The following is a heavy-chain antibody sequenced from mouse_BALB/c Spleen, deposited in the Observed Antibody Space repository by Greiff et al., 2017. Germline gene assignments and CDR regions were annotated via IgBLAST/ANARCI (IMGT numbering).Heavy chain of an antibody. CDR2: INPYNGDT. D-gene: IGHD3-3*01. Sequence: VQLQQSGPELVKPGASVKISCKASGYSFTGYFMNWVMQSHGKSLEWIGRINPYNGDTFYNQKFKGKATLTVDKSSSTAHMELLSLTSEDSAVYYCGREGTLYAMDYWGQGTSVTVSS. CDR1: GYSFTGYF. CDR3: GREGTLYAMDY. V-gene: IGHV1-20*01. J-gene: IGHJ4*01.